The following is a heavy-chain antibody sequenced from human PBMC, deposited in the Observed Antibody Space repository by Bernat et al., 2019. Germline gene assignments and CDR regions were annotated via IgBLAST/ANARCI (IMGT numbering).Heavy chain of an antibody. D-gene: IGHD2-2*01. CDR2: IDPSDSYT. CDR1: GYSFTSYW. CDR3: ARHGGGDIVVVPAADTFDY. Sequence: EVQLVQSGAEVKKPGESLRISCKGSGYSFTSYWISWVRQMPGKGLEWMGRIDPSDSYTNYSPSFQGHVTISADKSISTAYLQWSSLKASDTAMYYCARHGGGDIVVVPAADTFDYWDQGTLVTVSS. J-gene: IGHJ4*02. V-gene: IGHV5-10-1*03.